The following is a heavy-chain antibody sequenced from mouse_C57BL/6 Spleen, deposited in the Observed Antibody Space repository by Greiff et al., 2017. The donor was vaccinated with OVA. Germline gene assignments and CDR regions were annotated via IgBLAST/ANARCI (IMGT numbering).Heavy chain of an antibody. CDR2: IWSGGST. J-gene: IGHJ1*03. Sequence: VKLQESGPGLVQPSQSLSITCTVSGFSLTSYGVHWVRQSPGKGLEWLGVIWSGGSTDYNAAFISRLSISKDNSKSQVFFKMNSLQADDTAIYYCARGRYFDVWGTGTTVTVSS. CDR3: ARGRYFDV. CDR1: GFSLTSYG. V-gene: IGHV2-2*01.